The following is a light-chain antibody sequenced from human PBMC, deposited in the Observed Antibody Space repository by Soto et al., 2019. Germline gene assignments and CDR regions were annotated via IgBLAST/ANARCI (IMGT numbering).Light chain of an antibody. J-gene: IGKJ5*01. Sequence: EIVMTQSPATLSVSQVESATLSCRASQSVSRNLAWHQQKPGQAPRLLIYGASTRATGIPARFSGSGSGTEFTLTISSLQSEDFAVYYCQQYNNWPPITFGQGTRLEIK. CDR2: GAS. CDR3: QQYNNWPPIT. CDR1: QSVSRN. V-gene: IGKV3-15*01.